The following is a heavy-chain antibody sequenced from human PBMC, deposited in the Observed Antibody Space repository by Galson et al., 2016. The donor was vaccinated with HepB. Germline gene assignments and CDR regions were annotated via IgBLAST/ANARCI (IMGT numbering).Heavy chain of an antibody. Sequence: SLRLSCAASGFTFSRYTMNWVRQAPGKGLEWVSSISSGSSYIYYADSVKGRFTISRDNAKNSLYLQMNSLRAEDTAGYYCVRVRADYGGNMPDAFDIWGQGTMVTVSS. CDR3: VRVRADYGGNMPDAFDI. CDR1: GFTFSRYT. J-gene: IGHJ3*02. CDR2: ISSGSSYI. V-gene: IGHV3-21*01. D-gene: IGHD4-23*01.